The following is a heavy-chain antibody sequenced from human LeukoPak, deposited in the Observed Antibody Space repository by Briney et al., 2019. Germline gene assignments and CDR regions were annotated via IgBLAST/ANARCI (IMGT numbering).Heavy chain of an antibody. CDR3: ARGPDGMARGVMDY. V-gene: IGHV4-4*07. D-gene: IGHD3-10*01. J-gene: IGHJ4*02. CDR1: GGSISGNY. CDR2: IYSSGRT. Sequence: SETLSLTCTVSGGSISGNYWSWIRQPAGKGLEWIGRIYSSGRTNYNPSLKSRVTMSVDTSKNQFSPKLSSVTAADTAVYYCARGPDGMARGVMDYWGQGTLVTVSS.